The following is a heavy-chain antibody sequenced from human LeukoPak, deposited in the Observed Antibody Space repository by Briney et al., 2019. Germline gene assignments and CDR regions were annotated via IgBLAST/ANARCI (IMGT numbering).Heavy chain of an antibody. CDR1: GYPFTSYG. V-gene: IGHV1-18*01. CDR3: ARGTPRYSSSPYLGP. Sequence: ASVKVSCKASGYPFTSYGISWVRQAPGQGLEWMGWISAYNGDTKYSQKLQGRVTLTTDTSTETAYMELRSLRSDDTAVYYCARGTPRYSSSPYLGPWGQGTLVTVSS. CDR2: ISAYNGDT. J-gene: IGHJ5*02. D-gene: IGHD6-6*01.